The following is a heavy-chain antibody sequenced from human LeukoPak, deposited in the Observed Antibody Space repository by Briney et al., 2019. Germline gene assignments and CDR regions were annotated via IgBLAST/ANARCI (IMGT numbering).Heavy chain of an antibody. CDR1: GGSISSSSYY. Sequence: SETLSLTCTVSGGSISSSSYYWGWIRQPPGKGLEWIGSIYYSGSTYYNPSLKSRVTISVDTSKNQFSLKLSSVTAADTAVYYCARQDTAMALAFDYWGQGTLVTVSS. CDR3: ARQDTAMALAFDY. D-gene: IGHD5-18*01. J-gene: IGHJ4*02. V-gene: IGHV4-39*07. CDR2: IYYSGST.